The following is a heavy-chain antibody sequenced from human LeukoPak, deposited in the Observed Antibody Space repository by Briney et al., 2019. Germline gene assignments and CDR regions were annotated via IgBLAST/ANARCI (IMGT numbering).Heavy chain of an antibody. D-gene: IGHD3-10*01. CDR1: GGSFSGYY. V-gene: IGHV4-34*01. J-gene: IGHJ4*02. CDR3: VRGKRGITMVRGVIIPFDY. CDR2: IYHSGST. Sequence: SETLSLTCAVYGGSFSGYYWSWIRQPPGKGLEWIGEIYHSGSTNYNPSLKSRVTISVDTSKNQFSLKLSSVTAADTAVYYCVRGKRGITMVRGVIIPFDYWGQGTLVTVSS.